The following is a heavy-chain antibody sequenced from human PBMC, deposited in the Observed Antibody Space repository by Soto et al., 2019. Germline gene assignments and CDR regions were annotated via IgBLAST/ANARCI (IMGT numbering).Heavy chain of an antibody. J-gene: IGHJ3*02. Sequence: QVRLHESGPGLVKPSETLSLTCTVSTDSFNDYYWSWIRQPPGKALEWIGAIYHTGNTNYNHSLESRVSISVDTSKIQFSLSLSSVTAADTAVYYCARDVGIHDAFDIWGQGTLVTVSS. D-gene: IGHD5-18*01. V-gene: IGHV4-59*13. CDR3: ARDVGIHDAFDI. CDR1: TDSFNDYY. CDR2: IYHTGNT.